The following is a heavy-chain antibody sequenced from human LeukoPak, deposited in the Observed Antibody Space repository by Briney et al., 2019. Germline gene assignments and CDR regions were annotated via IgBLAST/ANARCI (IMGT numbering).Heavy chain of an antibody. Sequence: SVKVSCKASGGTFSSYAISWVRQAPGQGLEWMGGIIPIFGTANYAQKFQGRVTITADESTSTAYMELSSLRSEDTAVYYCARVVLVATIRDYYGMDVWGQGTTVTVSS. CDR1: GGTFSSYA. D-gene: IGHD5-12*01. CDR2: IIPIFGTA. CDR3: ARVVLVATIRDYYGMDV. V-gene: IGHV1-69*01. J-gene: IGHJ6*02.